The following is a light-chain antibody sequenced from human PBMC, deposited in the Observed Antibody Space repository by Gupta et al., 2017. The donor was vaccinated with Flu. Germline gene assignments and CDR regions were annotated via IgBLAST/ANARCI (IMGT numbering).Light chain of an antibody. CDR3: QQRSNWPPFT. CDR2: DTS. Sequence: EFVLTQSPASLSLSPGERATLSCRASQSVTTYLAWYQQRPGQAPRLLIYDTSNRATGIPARFSGSGSGTDFTLTISSLEPEDFAVYYCQQRSNWPPFTFGPGTTVDI. V-gene: IGKV3-11*01. J-gene: IGKJ3*01. CDR1: QSVTTY.